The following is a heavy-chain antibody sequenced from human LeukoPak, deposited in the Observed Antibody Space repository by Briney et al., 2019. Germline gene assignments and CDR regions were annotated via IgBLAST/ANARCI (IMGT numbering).Heavy chain of an antibody. V-gene: IGHV3-74*01. Sequence: PGGSLRLSCAASGFTFISYWMHWVRQAPGKGLVWVSRINEYGSSTDFADSVKGRFTISRDNAKNTLYLQMNSLRAEDTAVCYCARDAPGNTALDYWGQGTLVTVSS. J-gene: IGHJ4*02. CDR2: INEYGSST. D-gene: IGHD5-18*01. CDR3: ARDAPGNTALDY. CDR1: GFTFISYW.